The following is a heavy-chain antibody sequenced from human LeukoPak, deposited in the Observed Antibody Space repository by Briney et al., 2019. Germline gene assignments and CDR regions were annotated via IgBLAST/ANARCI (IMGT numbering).Heavy chain of an antibody. D-gene: IGHD6-19*01. Sequence: TGGSLRLSCTASGFTFGDYGMNWVRQAPGKGLEGVGFIRTKAYGGTTEYAASVKGRFTISRDDSKTIAYLQMNSLKTEDTAVYFCTRVGHSSGWYNWFDPWGQGTLVAVSS. V-gene: IGHV3-49*04. CDR1: GFTFGDYG. CDR2: IRTKAYGGTT. J-gene: IGHJ5*02. CDR3: TRVGHSSGWYNWFDP.